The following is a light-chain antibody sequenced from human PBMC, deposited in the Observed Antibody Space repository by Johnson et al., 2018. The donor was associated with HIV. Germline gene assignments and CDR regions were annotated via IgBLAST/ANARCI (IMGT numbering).Light chain of an antibody. V-gene: IGLV1-51*02. CDR3: GTWDNSLIIGYV. CDR1: SSDMGNYA. CDR2: END. J-gene: IGLJ1*01. Sequence: QSVLTQPPSVSAAPGQKVTISCSGSSSDMGNYAVSWYQQLPGTAPKLLIFENDKRPSGIPDRFSGSKSGTSATLGITGLQAGDEADSYCGTWDNSLIIGYVVGTGTKVTVL.